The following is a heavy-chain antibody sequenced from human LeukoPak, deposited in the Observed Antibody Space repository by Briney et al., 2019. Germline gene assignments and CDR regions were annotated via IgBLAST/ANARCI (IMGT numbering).Heavy chain of an antibody. Sequence: GGSLRLSCAASGFTFSSYGMHWVRQAPGKGLEWVAVISYDGSNKYYADSVKGRFFISRDNSKNTLYLQMNSLRAEDTAVYYCAKDGYDILTGYHDAFDIWGQGTMVTVSS. CDR1: GFTFSSYG. CDR2: ISYDGSNK. D-gene: IGHD3-9*01. CDR3: AKDGYDILTGYHDAFDI. J-gene: IGHJ3*02. V-gene: IGHV3-30*18.